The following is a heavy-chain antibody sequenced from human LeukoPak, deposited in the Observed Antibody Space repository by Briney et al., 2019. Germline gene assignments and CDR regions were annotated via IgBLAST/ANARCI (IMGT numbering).Heavy chain of an antibody. CDR1: GGSFSDYY. Sequence: SETLSLTYAVYGGSFSDYYRSWIRQPPGKGLEWIGEINHSGSTNYSPSLKSRVTISVATSKKQFSLKLSSVTAADTAVYYCARHYFSTLTTLLRGVKKQKSRFDPWGQGTLVTVSS. CDR2: INHSGST. CDR3: ARHYFSTLTTLLRGVKKQKSRFDP. J-gene: IGHJ5*02. D-gene: IGHD4-17*01. V-gene: IGHV4-34*01.